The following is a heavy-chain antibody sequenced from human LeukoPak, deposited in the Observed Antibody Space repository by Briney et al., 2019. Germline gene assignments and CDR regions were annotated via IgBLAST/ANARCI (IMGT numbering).Heavy chain of an antibody. V-gene: IGHV3-11*01. CDR3: ACYYGAGSYRNWFDP. CDR1: GFIFSDYY. Sequence: PGGSLRLSYAASGFIFSDYYMSWIRQAPGKGLEWLSYISGSGSAIYYSDSVRGRFTISRDNAKNSLYLQMNSLRAEDTAVYYCACYYGAGSYRNWFDPWGQGTLVTVSS. D-gene: IGHD3-10*01. J-gene: IGHJ5*02. CDR2: ISGSGSAI.